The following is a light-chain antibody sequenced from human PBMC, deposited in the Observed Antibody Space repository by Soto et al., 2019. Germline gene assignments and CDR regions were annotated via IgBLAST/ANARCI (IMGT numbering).Light chain of an antibody. Sequence: DIQMTQSPSTLSAAVGDRVTITCRASQSVNRWLAWYQQKPGKAPKLLIYKASSLPSGVPSRVTGSGSGTEFTLTINNVQPDDFATYYCQQFNGHSTFGQGTRLEIK. CDR3: QQFNGHST. CDR1: QSVNRW. V-gene: IGKV1-5*03. J-gene: IGKJ2*01. CDR2: KAS.